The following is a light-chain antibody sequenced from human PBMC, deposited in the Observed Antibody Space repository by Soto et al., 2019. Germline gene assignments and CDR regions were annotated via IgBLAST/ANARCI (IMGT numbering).Light chain of an antibody. CDR2: DVS. J-gene: IGLJ2*01. CDR3: AAWDDSLNGVV. V-gene: IGLV2-14*01. CDR1: SSDVGGYNY. Sequence: QSALTQPASVSGSPGQSITISCTGSSSDVGGYNYVSWYQQHPGKAPKVMIYDVSNRPSGVSNRFSGSKSGKTASLTISGLQAEDEADYYCAAWDDSLNGVVFGGGTKVTVL.